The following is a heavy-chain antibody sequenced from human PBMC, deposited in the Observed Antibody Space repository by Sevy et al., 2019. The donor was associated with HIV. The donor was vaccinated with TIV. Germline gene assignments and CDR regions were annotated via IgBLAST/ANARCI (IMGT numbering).Heavy chain of an antibody. D-gene: IGHD3-22*01. CDR3: ARGPRKYYDSSGYYYPPSY. Sequence: VKVSCEASGYTFTSYGIIWVRQAPGQGLEWMGWISAYNGNTNYAQRLQGRVTMTTDTSTSTAYMGLTSLRSDDTAVYYCARGPRKYYDSSGYYYPPSYWGQGTLVTVSS. CDR2: ISAYNGNT. V-gene: IGHV1-18*01. J-gene: IGHJ4*02. CDR1: GYTFTSYG.